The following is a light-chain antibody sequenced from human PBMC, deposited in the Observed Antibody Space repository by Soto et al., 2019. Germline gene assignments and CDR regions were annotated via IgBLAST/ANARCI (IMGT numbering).Light chain of an antibody. J-gene: IGLJ2*01. CDR2: DTS. CDR1: TGAVTSGHY. Sequence: QAVVTQEPSLTVSPGGTVTLTCGSSTGAVTSGHYPFWFQQKPGQAPRTLIYDTSNKHSWTPARFSGSLLGGKAALTLSGAQPEDEAEYYCLLSYTGARGPYVEFGGGTKLTVL. CDR3: LLSYTGARGPYVE. V-gene: IGLV7-46*01.